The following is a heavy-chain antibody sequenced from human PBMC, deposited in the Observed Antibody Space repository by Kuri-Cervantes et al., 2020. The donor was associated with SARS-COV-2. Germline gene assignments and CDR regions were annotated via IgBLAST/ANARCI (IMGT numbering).Heavy chain of an antibody. J-gene: IGHJ5*02. V-gene: IGHV3-30-3*01. CDR1: GFTFSSYA. CDR2: ISYDGSNK. Sequence: GGSLRFSCAASGFTFSSYAMHWVRQAPGKGLEWVAVISYDGSNKYYADSVKGRFTISRDNSKNTLYLQMNSLRAEDTAVYYCARLDGYIEHWGQGTLVTVSS. CDR3: ARLDGYIEH. D-gene: IGHD5-24*01.